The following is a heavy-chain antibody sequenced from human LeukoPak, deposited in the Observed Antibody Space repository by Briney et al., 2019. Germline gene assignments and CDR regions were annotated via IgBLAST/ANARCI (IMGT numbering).Heavy chain of an antibody. Sequence: PSETLSLTCTVSGGSISSYYWSWIRQPPGKGLEWIGYIYYSGSTNYNPSLKSRVTISVDTSKNQFSLKLSSVTAADTAVYYCARHLVSMGWFDPWGQGTLVTVSS. J-gene: IGHJ5*02. D-gene: IGHD3-3*01. CDR3: ARHLVSMGWFDP. CDR2: IYYSGST. V-gene: IGHV4-59*08. CDR1: GGSISSYY.